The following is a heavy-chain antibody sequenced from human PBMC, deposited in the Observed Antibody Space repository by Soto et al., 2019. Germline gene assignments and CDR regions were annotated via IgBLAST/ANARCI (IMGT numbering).Heavy chain of an antibody. Sequence: SETLSLTCAVYGGSFSGYYWSWIRQPPGKGLEWIGEINHSGSTNYNPSLKSRVTISVDTSKNQFSLKLSSVTAADTAVYYCAREEIVVVVAAHYAFDIWGQGTMVTVSS. CDR3: AREEIVVVVAAHYAFDI. CDR1: GGSFSGYY. D-gene: IGHD2-15*01. J-gene: IGHJ3*02. V-gene: IGHV4-34*01. CDR2: INHSGST.